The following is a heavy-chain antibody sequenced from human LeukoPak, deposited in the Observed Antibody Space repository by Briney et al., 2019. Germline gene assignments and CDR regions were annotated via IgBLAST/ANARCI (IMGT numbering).Heavy chain of an antibody. CDR1: GYTFTSYA. J-gene: IGHJ4*02. CDR2: IIPIFGTA. D-gene: IGHD4-17*01. V-gene: IGHV1-69*05. CDR3: ARARDYGDYVYY. Sequence: SVKVSCKASGYTFTSYAISWVRQAPGQGLEWMGGIIPIFGTANYAQKFQGRVTITMDESASTAYMELSSLRSEDTAVYYCARARDYGDYVYYWGQGTLVTVSS.